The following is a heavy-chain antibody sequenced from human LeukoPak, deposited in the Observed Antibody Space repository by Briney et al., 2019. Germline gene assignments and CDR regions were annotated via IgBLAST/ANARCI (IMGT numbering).Heavy chain of an antibody. CDR2: INTDGSST. CDR3: AREALDYDFWSASGAFDI. CDR1: GFTFSSYW. D-gene: IGHD3-3*01. Sequence: GGSLRLSCAASGFTFSSYWMHWVRQAPGKGLVWVSRINTDGSSTSYADSVKGRFTISRDNAKNTLYLQMNSLRAEDTAVYYCAREALDYDFWSASGAFDIWGQGTMVTVSS. J-gene: IGHJ3*02. V-gene: IGHV3-74*01.